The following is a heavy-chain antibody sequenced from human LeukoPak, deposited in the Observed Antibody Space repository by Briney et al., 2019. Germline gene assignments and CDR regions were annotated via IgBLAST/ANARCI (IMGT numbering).Heavy chain of an antibody. D-gene: IGHD2-2*01. CDR2: ISSDGGST. Sequence: GGSLILSCAASGFTFSTYDMHWVRQAPGKGLEYVSSISSDGGSTYYAKSVKGRFTISRDISKNTLYLQMGSLRAEDMAVYYCARGHYCGSTSCYAFDYWGQGTLVTVSS. CDR1: GFTFSTYD. J-gene: IGHJ4*02. V-gene: IGHV3-64*01. CDR3: ARGHYCGSTSCYAFDY.